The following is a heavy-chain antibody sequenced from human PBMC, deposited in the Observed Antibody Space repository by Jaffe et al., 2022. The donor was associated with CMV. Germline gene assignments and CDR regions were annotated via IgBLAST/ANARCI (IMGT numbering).Heavy chain of an antibody. D-gene: IGHD3-3*01. CDR1: GYTFTSYG. CDR2: ISAYNGNT. CDR3: ARDFPFDTIFGVVTPFDY. J-gene: IGHJ4*02. Sequence: QVQLVQSGAEVKKPGASVKVSCKASGYTFTSYGISWVRQAPGQGLEWMGWISAYNGNTNYAQKLQGRVTMTTDTSTSTAYMELRSLRSDDTAVYYCARDFPFDTIFGVVTPFDYWGQGTLVTVSS. V-gene: IGHV1-18*04.